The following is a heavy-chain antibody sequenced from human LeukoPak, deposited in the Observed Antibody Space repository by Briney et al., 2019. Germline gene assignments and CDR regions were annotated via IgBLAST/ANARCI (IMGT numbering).Heavy chain of an antibody. D-gene: IGHD3-3*01. Sequence: SETLSLTCTVSGGSISSSSYYWGWIRQPPGKGLEWIGSIYYSGSTYYSPSLKSRVTISVDTPNNQFSLKLSSVTAADTAVYYCARPSHNYDFWSGYYDYWGQGTLVTVSS. CDR2: IYYSGST. CDR1: GGSISSSSYY. V-gene: IGHV4-39*01. J-gene: IGHJ4*02. CDR3: ARPSHNYDFWSGYYDY.